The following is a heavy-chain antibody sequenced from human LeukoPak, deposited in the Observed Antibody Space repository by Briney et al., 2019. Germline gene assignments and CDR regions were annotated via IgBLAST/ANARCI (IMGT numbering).Heavy chain of an antibody. CDR2: IYSGGST. Sequence: PGGSLRLSCAASGFTVSSNYMSWVRQAPGKGLEWVSVIYSGGSTYYADSVKGRFTISRDNSKNTLYLRMNSLRAEDTAVYYCARVVAAAPGYYYMDVWGKGTTVTVSS. J-gene: IGHJ6*03. CDR3: ARVVAAAPGYYYMDV. V-gene: IGHV3-53*01. CDR1: GFTVSSNY. D-gene: IGHD2-15*01.